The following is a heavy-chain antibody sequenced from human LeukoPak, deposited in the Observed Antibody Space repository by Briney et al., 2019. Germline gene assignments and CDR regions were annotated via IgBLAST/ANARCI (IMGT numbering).Heavy chain of an antibody. CDR1: GGSISSSSYY. J-gene: IGHJ4*02. D-gene: IGHD3-22*01. V-gene: IGHV4-39*07. CDR3: ARVEPYYYVSTGPVVG. CDR2: IYYSGST. Sequence: PSETLSLTCTVSGGSISSSSYYSGWIRQPPGKGLEWLGSIYYSGSTYYNPSLKSRVTISVDTSKNQSSLKLSSVTAADTAVYYCARVEPYYYVSTGPVVGWGQGTLVTVSS.